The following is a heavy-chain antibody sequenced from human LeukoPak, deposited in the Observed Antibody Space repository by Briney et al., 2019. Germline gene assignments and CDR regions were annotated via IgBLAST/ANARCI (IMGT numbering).Heavy chain of an antibody. CDR2: IDGETGNT. CDR1: GYTFIHYY. J-gene: IGHJ4*02. D-gene: IGHD3-10*01. V-gene: IGHV1-46*01. CDR3: ARDPAGNYFGPGTHFAY. Sequence: ASVKVSCKASGYTFIHYYMHWVRQARGQGLEWMGRIDGETGNTRYAQNFQGRVSMTRDTSTSTVYMELSSLRFEDTAVYYCARDPAGNYFGPGTHFAYWGQGALVTVSS.